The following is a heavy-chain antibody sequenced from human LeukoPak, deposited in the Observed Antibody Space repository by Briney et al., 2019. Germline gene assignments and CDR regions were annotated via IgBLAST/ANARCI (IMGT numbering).Heavy chain of an antibody. CDR1: GGSISSYF. D-gene: IGHD1-26*01. CDR3: AGDRRWELLHAFDL. J-gene: IGHJ3*01. Sequence: SETLSLTCTVSGGSISSYFWSWIRQPPGKGLEWIAYIHYSEKTNYNPSLKSRVTISLDTSKNQFSLMLSSVTAADTAVYYCAGDRRWELLHAFDLWGQGTMITVSS. V-gene: IGHV4-59*01. CDR2: IHYSEKT.